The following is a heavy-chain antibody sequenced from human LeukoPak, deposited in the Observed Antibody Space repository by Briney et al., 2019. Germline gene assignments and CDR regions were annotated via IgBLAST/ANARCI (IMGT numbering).Heavy chain of an antibody. CDR3: ARHRKADTATDY. D-gene: IGHD5-18*01. CDR1: GGSISSYY. Sequence: SETLSLTCTVSGGSISSYYWGWIRQPPGKGLEWIGYIYYSGSTNYNPSLKSRGTISQDTSKNQFSLKLRSLTAADTAIYYCARHRKADTATDYWGQGTLVAVSS. V-gene: IGHV4-59*08. CDR2: IYYSGST. J-gene: IGHJ4*02.